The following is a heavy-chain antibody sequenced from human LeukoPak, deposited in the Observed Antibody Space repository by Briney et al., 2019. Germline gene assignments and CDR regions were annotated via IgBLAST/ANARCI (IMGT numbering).Heavy chain of an antibody. J-gene: IGHJ6*04. CDR2: ISGSGGST. D-gene: IGHD2-2*01. CDR3: ARVGTGSTSFDV. V-gene: IGHV3-23*01. Sequence: GGSLRLSCAASGFTFSSYAMSWVRQAPGKGLEWVSVISGSGGSTYYADSVKGRFTISRDNSKNTLYLQMNSLRAEDTAVYYCARVGTGSTSFDVWGKGTTVTISS. CDR1: GFTFSSYA.